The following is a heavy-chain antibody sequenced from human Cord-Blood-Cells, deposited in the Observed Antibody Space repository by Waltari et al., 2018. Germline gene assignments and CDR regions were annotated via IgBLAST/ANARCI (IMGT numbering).Heavy chain of an antibody. CDR1: GDSVSSNRAA. J-gene: IGHJ4*02. Sequence: QVQLQQSGPGLVKPSQTLSLTCAISGDSVSSNRAAWNWIRQSPSIGLEWLGRTYSWSKWYNYYAVSVKSRITINPDTSKNQFSLQLNSVTPEDTAVYYCARGKRYFDYWGQGTLVTVSS. CDR3: ARGKRYFDY. CDR2: TYSWSKWYN. V-gene: IGHV6-1*01.